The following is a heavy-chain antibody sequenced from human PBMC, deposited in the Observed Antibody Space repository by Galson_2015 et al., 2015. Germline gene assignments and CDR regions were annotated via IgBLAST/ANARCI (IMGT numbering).Heavy chain of an antibody. CDR3: ARQGGLMTTVTTFFGDALDI. D-gene: IGHD4-17*01. CDR2: IFPGDSDT. V-gene: IGHV5-51*01. J-gene: IGHJ3*02. Sequence: QSGAEVKKPGESLKISCKDSGNSFTTYWIAWVRQMPGKGLEWMGIIFPGDSDTRYSPSFQGQVTMSVDKSIGTAYLQWSSLKASDTAMYYCARQGGLMTTVTTFFGDALDIWGQGTMVTVS. CDR1: GNSFTTYW.